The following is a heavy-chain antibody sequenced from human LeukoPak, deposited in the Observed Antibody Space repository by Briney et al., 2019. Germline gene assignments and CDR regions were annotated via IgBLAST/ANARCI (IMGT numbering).Heavy chain of an antibody. CDR1: GGSISSYY. J-gene: IGHJ4*02. CDR2: IHYSGST. Sequence: SETLSLTCTVSGGSISSYYWSWIRQPPGKGLEWIGYIHYSGSTNYNPSLKSRVTISVDTSKNQFSLKLSSVTAADTAVYYCVRVVAAGTFVFDYWGQGTLVTVSS. D-gene: IGHD6-13*01. V-gene: IGHV4-59*01. CDR3: VRVVAAGTFVFDY.